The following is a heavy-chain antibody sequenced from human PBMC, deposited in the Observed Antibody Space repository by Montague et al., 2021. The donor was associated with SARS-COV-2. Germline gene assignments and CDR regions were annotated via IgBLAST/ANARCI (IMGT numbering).Heavy chain of an antibody. CDR1: GDSVSRNDIA. CDR3: ARVRHVGRGMDV. D-gene: IGHD3-10*01. J-gene: IGHJ6*02. V-gene: IGHV6-1*01. CDR2: TFYRSEWNY. Sequence: CAISGDSVSRNDIAWNWFRQSPSRGLEWLGRTFYRSEWNYHYADSVKSRITIDPDTSKNQVSLQLRPVTPEDTAVYFCARVRHVGRGMDVWGQGTTVTVSS.